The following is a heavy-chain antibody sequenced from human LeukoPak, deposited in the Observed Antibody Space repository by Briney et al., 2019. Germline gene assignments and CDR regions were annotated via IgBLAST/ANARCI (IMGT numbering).Heavy chain of an antibody. Sequence: PSETLSLTCAVYGGSFSGYYWSWIRQPPGKGLEWIGEINHSGSTNYNPSLKSRVTISVDTSKNQFSLKLSSVTAADTAVYYCARSRGAGYSSGWYPGYFDYWGQGTLVTVSS. CDR1: GGSFSGYY. CDR3: ARSRGAGYSSGWYPGYFDY. J-gene: IGHJ4*02. CDR2: INHSGST. D-gene: IGHD6-19*01. V-gene: IGHV4-34*01.